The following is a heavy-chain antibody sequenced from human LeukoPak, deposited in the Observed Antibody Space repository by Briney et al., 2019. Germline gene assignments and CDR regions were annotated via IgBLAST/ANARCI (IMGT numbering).Heavy chain of an antibody. CDR1: GGTFSSYA. CDR3: ARNFLESVPAAYDAFDI. Sequence: SVKVSCKASGGTFSSYAISWVRQAPGQGLEWMGGIIPIFGTANYAQKFQGRVTITTDESTSTAYMELSSLRSEDTAVYYCARNFLESVPAAYDAFDIWGQGTMVTVSS. V-gene: IGHV1-69*05. CDR2: IIPIFGTA. J-gene: IGHJ3*02. D-gene: IGHD2-2*01.